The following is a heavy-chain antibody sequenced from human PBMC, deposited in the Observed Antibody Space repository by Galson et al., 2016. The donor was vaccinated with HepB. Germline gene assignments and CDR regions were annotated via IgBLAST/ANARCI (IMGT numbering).Heavy chain of an antibody. V-gene: IGHV4-39*01. CDR3: ATGIVVAGKYYYYYMDV. D-gene: IGHD6-19*01. J-gene: IGHJ6*03. CDR2: IYYTENT. Sequence: SETLSLTCTVSGASISGSEYYWGWIRQPPGRGLEWIGSIYYTENTYYNPSLKSRVTISVDTSKNQVSLRLNSVTAADTGVYYCATGIVVAGKYYYYYMDVWGKGTTVTVSS. CDR1: GASISGSEYY.